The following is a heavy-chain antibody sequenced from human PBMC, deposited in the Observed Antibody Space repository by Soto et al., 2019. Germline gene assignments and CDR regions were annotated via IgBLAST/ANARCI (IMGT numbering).Heavy chain of an antibody. CDR2: ISGSGGST. V-gene: IGHV3-23*01. CDR1: GFTFSSYA. D-gene: IGHD6-6*01. J-gene: IGHJ6*02. Sequence: GGSPRLSCAASGFTFSSYAMSWVRQAPGKGLEWVSAISGSGGSTYYADSVKGRFTISRDNSKNTLYLQMNSLRAEDTAVYYCAKDPSAPVDYYYGMDVWGQGTTVTVS. CDR3: AKDPSAPVDYYYGMDV.